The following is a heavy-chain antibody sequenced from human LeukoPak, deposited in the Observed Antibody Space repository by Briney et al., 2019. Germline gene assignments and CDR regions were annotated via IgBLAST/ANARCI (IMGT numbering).Heavy chain of an antibody. V-gene: IGHV1-69*05. CDR2: IIPIFGTA. CDR1: GGTFSSYA. J-gene: IGHJ4*02. Sequence: SVKVSCKASGGTFSSYAISWVRQAPGQGLEWMGGIIPIFGTANYAQKFQGRVTITTDESTSTAYMELSSLRSEDTAVYYCAIMLWRDGYNFPYWGQGTLVTVSS. D-gene: IGHD5-24*01. CDR3: AIMLWRDGYNFPY.